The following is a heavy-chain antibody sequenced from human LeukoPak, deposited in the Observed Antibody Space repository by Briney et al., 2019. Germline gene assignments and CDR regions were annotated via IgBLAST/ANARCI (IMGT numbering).Heavy chain of an antibody. CDR3: ARDKGLPQAFDI. V-gene: IGHV4-59*01. CDR1: GGSISSYY. Sequence: SETLSLTCTVSGGSISSYYWSWIRQPPGKGLEWIGYISYSETTSYNPSLKSRVTISVDTSKNQFSLKLTSVTAADTAVYYCARDKGLPQAFDIWGQGTMVTVSS. D-gene: IGHD5/OR15-5a*01. J-gene: IGHJ3*02. CDR2: ISYSETT.